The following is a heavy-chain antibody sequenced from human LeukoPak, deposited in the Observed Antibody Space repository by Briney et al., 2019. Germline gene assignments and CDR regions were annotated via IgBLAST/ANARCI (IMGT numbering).Heavy chain of an antibody. V-gene: IGHV3-23*01. CDR2: LSAGGGNT. Sequence: PGGSLRLSCAAFGFTFSSYAMSWVRQVPGKGLEWVSTLSAGGGNTYYADSVKGRFTISRDNSKNTLYLQMNSLRAEDTAVYYCATHSSGYYSIDYWGQGTLVTVSS. CDR3: ATHSSGYYSIDY. J-gene: IGHJ4*02. D-gene: IGHD3-22*01. CDR1: GFTFSSYA.